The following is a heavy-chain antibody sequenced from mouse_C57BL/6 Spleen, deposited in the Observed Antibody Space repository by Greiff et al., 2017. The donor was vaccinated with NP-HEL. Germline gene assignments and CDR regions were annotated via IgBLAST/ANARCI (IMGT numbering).Heavy chain of an antibody. CDR3: AIYDYYFDY. J-gene: IGHJ2*01. V-gene: IGHV1-69*01. Sequence: QVQLQQPGAELVMPGASVKLSCKASGYTFTSYWMHWVKQRPGQGLEWIGEIDPSDSYTNYNQKFKGKSTLTVDKSSSTAYMQLSSLTSEDSAVYYCAIYDYYFDYWGQGTTLTVSS. CDR2: IDPSDSYT. CDR1: GYTFTSYW. D-gene: IGHD2-3*01.